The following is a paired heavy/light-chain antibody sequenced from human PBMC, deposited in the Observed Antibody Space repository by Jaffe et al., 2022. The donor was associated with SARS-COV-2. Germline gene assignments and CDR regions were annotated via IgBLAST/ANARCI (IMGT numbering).Light chain of an antibody. CDR3: AAWDGSLNGWV. J-gene: IGLJ3*02. Sequence: QSVLTQPPSASGTPGQRVTISCSGSSSNIGGNTVNWYQQLPGTAPKLLMYSNDQRPSGVPDRFSGSKSGTSASLAISGLQSEDEADFYCAAWDGSLNGWVFGGGTKLTVL. V-gene: IGLV1-44*01. CDR2: SND. CDR1: SSNIGGNT.
Heavy chain of an antibody. CDR3: ARDRPGIVMGD. Sequence: QVQLVESGGGLVKPGGSLRLSCAASGFTFSDYYMSWIRQAPGKGLEWVSYISDAGGTTYYADSVKGRFTISRDNAKNTLYLQMNSLRAEDTAVYYCARDRPGIVMGDWGLGTLVTVSS. D-gene: IGHD3-22*01. CDR1: GFTFSDYY. J-gene: IGHJ4*02. CDR2: ISDAGGTT. V-gene: IGHV3-11*01.